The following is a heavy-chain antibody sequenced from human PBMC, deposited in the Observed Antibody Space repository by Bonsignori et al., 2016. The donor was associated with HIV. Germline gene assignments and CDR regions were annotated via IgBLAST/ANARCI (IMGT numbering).Heavy chain of an antibody. CDR3: VKGWTGINYYFDY. V-gene: IGHV3-23*03. J-gene: IGHJ4*02. Sequence: WIRQPPGKGLEWVALIYSDSSGSFYADSVKGRFTISRDDSKNSLYLQMSSLRVDDTAVYYCVKGWTGINYYFDYWGQGTLVTVSS. D-gene: IGHD1-20*01. CDR2: IYSDSSGS.